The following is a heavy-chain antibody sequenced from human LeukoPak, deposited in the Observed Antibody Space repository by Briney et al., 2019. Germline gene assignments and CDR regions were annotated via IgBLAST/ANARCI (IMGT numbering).Heavy chain of an antibody. V-gene: IGHV4-59*01. J-gene: IGHJ4*02. CDR1: GGSISNYY. CDR3: ARGESWSGYYFDY. D-gene: IGHD3-3*01. CDR2: IYYTGST. Sequence: SETLSLTCSVSGGSISNYYWTWIRQSPGKGLESIGYIYYTGSTNYNPSLKSRVTISVDTSKNQFSLKLSSVTTADTAVYYCARGESWSGYYFDYWGQGTLVTVSS.